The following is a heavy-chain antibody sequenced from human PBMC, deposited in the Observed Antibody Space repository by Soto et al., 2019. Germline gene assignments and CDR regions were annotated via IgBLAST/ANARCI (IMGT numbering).Heavy chain of an antibody. CDR1: GFTFSSYW. CDR3: ARETGYSRGWRQDY. J-gene: IGHJ4*02. D-gene: IGHD6-19*01. Sequence: EVQLVESGGGLVQPGGSLRLSCAASGFTFSSYWMHWVRQAPGKGLVWVSRINSDGSSISYADSVKGRFTISRDNAKNTMYRQMNRMGVEDTAVYYCARETGYSRGWRQDYGGQGTLVDVSS. CDR2: INSDGSSI. V-gene: IGHV3-74*01.